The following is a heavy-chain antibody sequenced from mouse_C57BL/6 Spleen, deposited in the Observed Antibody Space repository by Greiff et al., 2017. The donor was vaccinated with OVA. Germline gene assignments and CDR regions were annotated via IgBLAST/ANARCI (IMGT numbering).Heavy chain of an antibody. D-gene: IGHD2-4*01. V-gene: IGHV1-69*01. Sequence: QVQLQQPGAELVMPGASVKLSCKASGYTFTSYWMHWGKQRPGQGLEWIGEIDPSDRYTNYNQKFKGKSTLTVDKFSSTAYMQLSSLTSEDSAVYYCAREGLRRGAWFAYWGQGTLVTVSA. CDR2: IDPSDRYT. J-gene: IGHJ3*01. CDR3: AREGLRRGAWFAY. CDR1: GYTFTSYW.